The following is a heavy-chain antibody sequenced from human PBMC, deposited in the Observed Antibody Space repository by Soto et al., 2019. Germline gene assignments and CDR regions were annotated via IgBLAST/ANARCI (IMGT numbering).Heavy chain of an antibody. CDR3: AKALRYRTSGNWYFDL. D-gene: IGHD3-10*01. Sequence: QVQLVESGGGIVQPGRSLRLSCAASGFTFSSSNMHWVRQAPGKGLEWVAIIWYDETYKYYGDSVKGRFTISRDNFNNTLYLQMNSLRVEDTAVYYCAKALRYRTSGNWYFDLWGRGTLVAVSS. CDR2: IWYDETYK. J-gene: IGHJ2*01. V-gene: IGHV3-33*06. CDR1: GFTFSSSN.